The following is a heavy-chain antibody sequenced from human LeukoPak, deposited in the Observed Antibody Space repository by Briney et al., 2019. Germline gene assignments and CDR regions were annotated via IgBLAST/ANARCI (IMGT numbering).Heavy chain of an antibody. Sequence: GGSLRLSCAASGFTFSSYSMNWVRQAPGKGLEWVSSISSNSSYTYYADSVKGRFTISRDNAKNSLYLQMNSLRAEDTAVYYCARDSDGNFDYWGQGTLVTVSS. D-gene: IGHD3-10*01. CDR1: GFTFSSYS. CDR3: ARDSDGNFDY. J-gene: IGHJ4*02. CDR2: ISSNSSYT. V-gene: IGHV3-21*01.